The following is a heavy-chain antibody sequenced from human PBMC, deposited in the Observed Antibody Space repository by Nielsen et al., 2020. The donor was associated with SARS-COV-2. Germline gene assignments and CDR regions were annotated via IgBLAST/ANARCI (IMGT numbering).Heavy chain of an antibody. Sequence: GGSLRLSCAASGFTFDDYGMSWVRQAPGKGLEWVSVIHEDGSSYYADSVEGRFTISRDNSKNILDLHMNSLRAEDTAVYYCVRDKDSTTENLRMDVWGQGTTVTVSS. V-gene: IGHV3-20*04. CDR2: IHEDGSS. CDR3: VRDKDSTTENLRMDV. CDR1: GFTFDDYG. J-gene: IGHJ6*02. D-gene: IGHD4-17*01.